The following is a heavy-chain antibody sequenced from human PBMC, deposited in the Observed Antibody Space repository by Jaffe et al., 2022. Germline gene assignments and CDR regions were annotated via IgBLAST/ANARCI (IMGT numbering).Heavy chain of an antibody. CDR2: ISWDGGST. Sequence: EVQLVESGGVVVQPGGSLRLSCAASGFTFDDYAMHWVRQAPGKGLEWVSLISWDGGSTYYADSVKGRFTISRDNSKNSLYLQMNSLRAEDTALYYCAKDTGRSSGYYDYWGQGTLVTVSS. CDR3: AKDTGRSSGYYDY. D-gene: IGHD3-22*01. CDR1: GFTFDDYA. V-gene: IGHV3-43D*04. J-gene: IGHJ4*02.